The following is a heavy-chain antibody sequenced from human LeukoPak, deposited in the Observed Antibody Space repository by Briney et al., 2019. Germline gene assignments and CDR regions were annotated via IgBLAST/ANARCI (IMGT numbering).Heavy chain of an antibody. D-gene: IGHD2-15*01. CDR3: ARATPDIVVVVSSHHDAFDI. CDR2: IYTSGST. J-gene: IGHJ3*02. CDR1: GGSISSYY. V-gene: IGHV4-4*07. Sequence: KPSETLSLTCTVSGGSISSYYWSWIRQPAGKGLEWIGRIYTSGSTNYNPSLKSRVTMSVDTSKNQFSLKLSSVTAADTAVYYCARATPDIVVVVSSHHDAFDIWGQGTMVTVSS.